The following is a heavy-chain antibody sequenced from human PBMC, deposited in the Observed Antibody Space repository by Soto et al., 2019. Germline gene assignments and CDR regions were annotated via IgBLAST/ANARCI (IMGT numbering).Heavy chain of an antibody. CDR2: IYYTGST. V-gene: IGHV4-31*03. CDR3: ARGRVEVLTGASRFLYIMDV. J-gene: IGHJ6*01. CDR1: GGSIISGGHY. D-gene: IGHD2-2*02. Sequence: QVQLHESVPGLVRPLQTRSLPCTVYGGSIISGGHYWTWVSQHPGMGLDWMGYIYYTGSTSYNPSNASRLTMSFDTSKNQFSLRLDPVTAAAPTVYSWARGRVEVLTGASRFLYIMDVWRQGTTVTVAP.